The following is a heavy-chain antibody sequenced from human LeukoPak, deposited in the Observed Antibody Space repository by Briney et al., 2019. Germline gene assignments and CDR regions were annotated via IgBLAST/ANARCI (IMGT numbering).Heavy chain of an antibody. CDR1: GSTFAANA. CDR3: AEHNFEVGMHSYYGMDV. D-gene: IGHD3-10*01. V-gene: IGHV3-9*01. CDR2: IRWNSGSI. J-gene: IGHJ6*02. Sequence: GRSLRLASAASGSTFAANAMRWDRQPAGRVLEWVSGIRWNSGSIGYEDSVKGRITISTDNAKNSLYLQMNSLRAEDTALYYCAEHNFEVGMHSYYGMDVWGQGTTVTVSS.